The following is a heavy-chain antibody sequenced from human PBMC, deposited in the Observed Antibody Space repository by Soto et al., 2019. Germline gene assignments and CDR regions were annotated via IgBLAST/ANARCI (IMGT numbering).Heavy chain of an antibody. J-gene: IGHJ4*02. D-gene: IGHD3-10*01. CDR2: INRDGSEE. CDR3: AREKFGELPYFFDS. V-gene: IGHV3-7*01. CDR1: GFTFSGYW. Sequence: EMLLVESGGGLVQPGGSLRLSCVASGFTFSGYWMSWVRQAPGKGLEWVANINRDGSEEHYVDSVKGRFTISRDNSKNTLHLQMSSLRAEDTAVYYCAREKFGELPYFFDSWGQGTLVTVSS.